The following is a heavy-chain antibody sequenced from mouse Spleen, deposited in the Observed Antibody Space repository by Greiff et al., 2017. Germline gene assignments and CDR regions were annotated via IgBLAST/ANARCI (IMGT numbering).Heavy chain of an antibody. Sequence: QVQLQQPGAELVKPGASVKLSCQASGYTFTSYWMQWVKQRPGQGLEWIGEIDPSDSYTNYKQKFKGKATLTVDTSSSTAYLQLSSLTSEDSAVYYCARWVHYYGLWYFDYWGQGTTLTVSS. CDR3: ARWVHYYGLWYFDY. J-gene: IGHJ2*01. CDR1: GYTFTSYW. V-gene: IGHV1-50*01. D-gene: IGHD1-2*01. CDR2: IDPSDSYT.